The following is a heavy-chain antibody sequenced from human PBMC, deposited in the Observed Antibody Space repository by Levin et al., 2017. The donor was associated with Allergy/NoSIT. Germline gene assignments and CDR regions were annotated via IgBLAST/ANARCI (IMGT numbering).Heavy chain of an antibody. CDR3: ARDRRSGNTDGFDI. CDR2: INAGDGNT. V-gene: IGHV1-3*01. CDR1: AFPLTA. Sequence: GASVKVSCKASAFPLTAHWVRQAPGQRPEWMGWINAGDGNTRSSQKLQGRVTFTGDSSASTLYMELSSLTSEDTAVYYCARDRRSGNTDGFDIWGQGTMVTVSS. J-gene: IGHJ3*02. D-gene: IGHD1-26*01.